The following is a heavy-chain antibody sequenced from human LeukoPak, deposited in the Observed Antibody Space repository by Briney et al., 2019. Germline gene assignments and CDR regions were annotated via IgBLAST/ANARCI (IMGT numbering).Heavy chain of an antibody. Sequence: SVKVSCKASGYTFTNYGLNWVRQAPGQGLEWMGGIIPIFGTANYAQKFQGRVTITADESTSTAYMELSSLRSEDTAVYYCASPYCSGGSCYSVDAFDIWGQGTMVTVSS. CDR1: GYTFTNYG. D-gene: IGHD2-15*01. V-gene: IGHV1-69*13. J-gene: IGHJ3*02. CDR3: ASPYCSGGSCYSVDAFDI. CDR2: IIPIFGTA.